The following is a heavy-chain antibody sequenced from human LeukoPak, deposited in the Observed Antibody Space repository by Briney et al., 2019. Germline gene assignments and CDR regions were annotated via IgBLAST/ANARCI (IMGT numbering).Heavy chain of an antibody. CDR1: GYSFSDHH. CDR2: IHPNGRDT. Sequence: GASVKVSCKTSGYSFSDHHIHWVRQAPGQGLEWMGSIHPNGRDTEYAQKFQGRMTMTMDTSLSTGYMEPNRLTSDDTAVYYCSARYGPGPVWGQGTLVTASS. D-gene: IGHD3-10*01. J-gene: IGHJ4*02. V-gene: IGHV1-2*02. CDR3: SARYGPGPV.